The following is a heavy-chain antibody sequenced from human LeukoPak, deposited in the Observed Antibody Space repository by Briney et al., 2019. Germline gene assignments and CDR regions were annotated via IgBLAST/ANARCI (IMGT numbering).Heavy chain of an antibody. CDR3: ARDRGYSYGPFDY. J-gene: IGHJ4*02. CDR1: GGAVSSGDYY. V-gene: IGHV4-30-4*01. D-gene: IGHD5-18*01. CDR2: INYSGST. Sequence: PSQTLSLTCTGSGGAVSSGDYYWSWIRQPPGKGLEWVGYINYSGSTLYTPSLRSRVTISIDTSKNHFSLKVSSVTAADTAVYYCARDRGYSYGPFDYWGQGTLVTVSS.